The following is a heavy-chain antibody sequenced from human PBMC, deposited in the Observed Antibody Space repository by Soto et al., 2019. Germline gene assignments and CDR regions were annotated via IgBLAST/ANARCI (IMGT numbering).Heavy chain of an antibody. V-gene: IGHV3-53*04. CDR2: IYSGGDT. D-gene: IGHD3-10*01. CDR3: ASKTDSIPSGGDV. CDR1: GFAVRHNY. Sequence: EVQLVESGGGLVQPGGSLRLSCTASGFAVRHNYMTWVRQAPGKGLEWVSLIYSGGDTAYTDSVKGRFTISRHTSQNTLYLQMNCLRAEDTAVYYCASKTDSIPSGGDVWGKGTAVTVSS. J-gene: IGHJ6*04.